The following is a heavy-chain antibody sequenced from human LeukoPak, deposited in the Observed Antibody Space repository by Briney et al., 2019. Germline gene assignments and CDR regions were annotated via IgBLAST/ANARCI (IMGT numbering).Heavy chain of an antibody. D-gene: IGHD2-2*01. J-gene: IGHJ4*02. V-gene: IGHV3-23*01. CDR2: ISGSGGST. CDR3: AKDLQYQLLTPYYFDY. Sequence: GGSLRLSCAASGFTFSSYAMSWVRQAPGKGLEWVSAISGSGGSTYYADSVKGRFTISRDNSKNTLYLQMNSLRAEDTAVYYCAKDLQYQLLTPYYFDYWGQGTLVTVSS. CDR1: GFTFSSYA.